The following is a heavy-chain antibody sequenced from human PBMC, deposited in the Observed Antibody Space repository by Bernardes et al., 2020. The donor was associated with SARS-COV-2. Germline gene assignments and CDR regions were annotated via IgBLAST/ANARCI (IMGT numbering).Heavy chain of an antibody. V-gene: IGHV1-69*13. Sequence: SVKVSCKTSGNTFTSYAVIWVRQAPGQGLECMGWINPLFGTTNYEQHFKGRVTIAAAESTSTVYMELSSLRSEETAMYYCARSGTYPDAFDIWGQGTMVTVSS. CDR2: INPLFGTT. CDR3: ARSGTYPDAFDI. CDR1: GNTFTSYA. D-gene: IGHD1-26*01. J-gene: IGHJ3*02.